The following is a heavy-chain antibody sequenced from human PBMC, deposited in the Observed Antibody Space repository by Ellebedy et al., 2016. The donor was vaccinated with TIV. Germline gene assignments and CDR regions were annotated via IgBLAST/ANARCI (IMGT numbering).Heavy chain of an antibody. D-gene: IGHD5-18*01. Sequence: GESLKISCAASGFTFSNNWMHWVRQAPGKGPEWVSRISTDGSTTNYADSVKGRFSVSRDNAKNSLYLQMNNLRAEDTAVYYCARDFDTAPMKTIFDYWGHGTLVTVSS. CDR3: ARDFDTAPMKTIFDY. CDR2: ISTDGSTT. J-gene: IGHJ4*01. CDR1: GFTFSNNW. V-gene: IGHV3-74*01.